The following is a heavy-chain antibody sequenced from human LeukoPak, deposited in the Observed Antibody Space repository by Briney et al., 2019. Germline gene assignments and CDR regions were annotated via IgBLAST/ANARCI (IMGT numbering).Heavy chain of an antibody. CDR1: GFTVSSNY. CDR3: ARAGYYTNGVCYKGGIDY. J-gene: IGHJ4*02. D-gene: IGHD2-8*01. V-gene: IGHV3-66*01. Sequence: GGSLRLSCAASGFTVSSNYMSWVRQAPGKGLEWVSVIYSGGSTYYADSVKGRFTISRDNSKNTLYLQMNSLRAEDTAVYYCARAGYYTNGVCYKGGIDYWGQGTLVTVSS. CDR2: IYSGGST.